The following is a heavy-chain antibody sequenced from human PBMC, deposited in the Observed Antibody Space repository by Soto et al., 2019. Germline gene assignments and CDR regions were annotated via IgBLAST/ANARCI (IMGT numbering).Heavy chain of an antibody. Sequence: ASVKVSCKASEYTFTSYYMHWKRQAPEQRLEWMRIINPSGGSTSYAQKFQGRVTMTRDTSTSTVYMELSSLRSEDTAVYYCASAYYDILTGYYRENYYYGMDVWGQGTTVTVSS. V-gene: IGHV1-46*01. D-gene: IGHD3-9*01. CDR3: ASAYYDILTGYYRENYYYGMDV. CDR2: INPSGGST. J-gene: IGHJ6*02. CDR1: EYTFTSYY.